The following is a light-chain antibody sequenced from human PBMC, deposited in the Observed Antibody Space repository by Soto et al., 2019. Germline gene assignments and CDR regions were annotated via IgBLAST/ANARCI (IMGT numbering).Light chain of an antibody. Sequence: EILTTQAPATLSLSPGVRDTLSCRASQSVSSYLAWCQQKPGQAPRVIMYGASRRATSIPDSFSGGGSGTDFTLTISRLEPEDFAVYFCQQYAGAPTTFGQGTRLEIK. V-gene: IGKV3-20*01. J-gene: IGKJ5*01. CDR1: QSVSSY. CDR3: QQYAGAPTT. CDR2: GAS.